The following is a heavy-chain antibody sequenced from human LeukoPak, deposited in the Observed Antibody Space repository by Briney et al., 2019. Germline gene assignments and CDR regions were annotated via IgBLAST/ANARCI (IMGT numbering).Heavy chain of an antibody. D-gene: IGHD1-26*01. CDR2: IYYSGST. CDR1: GGSISSGDYY. J-gene: IGHJ4*02. Sequence: SETLSLTCTVSGGSISSGDYYWSWIRQPPGKGLEWIGYIYYSGSTYYNPSLKSRVTISVDTSKNQFSLKLSSVTAADTAVYYCATDSGSYGIDYWGQGTLVTVSS. CDR3: ATDSGSYGIDY. V-gene: IGHV4-30-4*08.